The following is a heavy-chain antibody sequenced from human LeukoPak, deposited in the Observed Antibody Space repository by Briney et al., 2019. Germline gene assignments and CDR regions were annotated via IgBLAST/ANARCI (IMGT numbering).Heavy chain of an antibody. CDR1: GGSISSSSYY. Sequence: SSETLSLTCTVSGGSISSSSYYWGWIRQPPGKGLEWIGSIYYSGSTYYNPSLKSRVTISVDTSKSQFSLKLSSVTAADTAVYYCARLPGIAAADPSYYYYYMDVWGKGTTVTISS. V-gene: IGHV4-39*01. D-gene: IGHD6-13*01. J-gene: IGHJ6*03. CDR3: ARLPGIAAADPSYYYYYMDV. CDR2: IYYSGST.